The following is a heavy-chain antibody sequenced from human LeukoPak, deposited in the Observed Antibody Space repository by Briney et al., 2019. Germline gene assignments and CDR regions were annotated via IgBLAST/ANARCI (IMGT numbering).Heavy chain of an antibody. J-gene: IGHJ3*02. CDR1: GFTFDDYA. D-gene: IGHD2-2*01. CDR2: ISWNSGSI. CDR3: AKGLYCSSTSCHDAFDI. Sequence: SRSLRLSCAASGFTFDDYAMHWVRQAPGKGLEWVSGISWNSGSIGYADSVKGRFTISRDNAKNSLYLQMNSLRAEDTALYYCAKGLYCSSTSCHDAFDIWGQGTMVTVSS. V-gene: IGHV3-9*01.